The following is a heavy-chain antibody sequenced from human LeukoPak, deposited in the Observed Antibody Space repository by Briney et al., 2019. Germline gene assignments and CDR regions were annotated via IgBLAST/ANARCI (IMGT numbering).Heavy chain of an antibody. CDR2: INPYNGNT. CDR3: ARDGGYTSYDSSGYWPLDY. D-gene: IGHD3-22*01. CDR1: GYSFTSYG. V-gene: IGHV1-18*01. Sequence: GASVKVSCKASGYSFTSYGITWVRQAPGQGLEWMGWINPYNGNTNYAQKLQGRVTMTTDTSTSTAYMDLRSLRSDDTAVYYCARDGGYTSYDSSGYWPLDYWGQGTLVTVSS. J-gene: IGHJ4*02.